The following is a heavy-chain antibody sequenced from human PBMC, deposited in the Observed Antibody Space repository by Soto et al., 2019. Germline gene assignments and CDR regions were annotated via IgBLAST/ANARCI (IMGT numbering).Heavy chain of an antibody. CDR3: ARAGSSGWSYYYGMDV. Sequence: LRLSCAASGFTFSSYDMHWVRQATGKGLEWVSAIGTAGDTYYPGSVKGRLTISRENAKNSLYLQMNSLRAGDTAVYYCARAGSSGWSYYYGMDVWGQGTTVTVSS. D-gene: IGHD6-19*01. CDR2: IGTAGDT. CDR1: GFTFSSYD. J-gene: IGHJ6*02. V-gene: IGHV3-13*04.